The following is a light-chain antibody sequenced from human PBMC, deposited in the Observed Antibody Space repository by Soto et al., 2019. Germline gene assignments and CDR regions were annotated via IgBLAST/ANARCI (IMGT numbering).Light chain of an antibody. CDR1: QSVSSNY. J-gene: IGKJ2*01. Sequence: EIVLTXXXXXXXLSPGEXATXSCRXSQSVSSNYLAWYQQKPGQAPRLLIYSASIRATGLPDRFSGSGSGTDFTLTISRLEPEDFAVYYCQQYGSSYTFGQGTKLEIK. CDR2: SAS. V-gene: IGKV3-20*01. CDR3: QQYGSSYT.